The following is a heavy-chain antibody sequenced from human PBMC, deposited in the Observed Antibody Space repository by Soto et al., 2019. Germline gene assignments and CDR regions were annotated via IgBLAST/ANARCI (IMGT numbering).Heavy chain of an antibody. Sequence: TSETLSLTCTVSGGSLNSSSYYWGWIRQPPGKGLEWIGSIYYSGSTYYNPSLKSRVTISVDTSKNQFSLKLSSVTAADTAVYYCARHTYYDFWSGYYRGYYYYYMDVWGKGTTVNVSS. D-gene: IGHD3-3*01. CDR1: GGSLNSSSYY. J-gene: IGHJ6*03. V-gene: IGHV4-39*01. CDR3: ARHTYYDFWSGYYRGYYYYYMDV. CDR2: IYYSGST.